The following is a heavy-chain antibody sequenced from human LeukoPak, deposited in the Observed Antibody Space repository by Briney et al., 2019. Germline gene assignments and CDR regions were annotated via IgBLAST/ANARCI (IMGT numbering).Heavy chain of an antibody. V-gene: IGHV4-39*01. J-gene: IGHJ4*02. CDR3: ARLVSCSSSCYFDD. D-gene: IGHD2-15*01. Sequence: PSETLPLTCTVSGGFISSASYYWAWIRQPPGKGLEWIGSVYYSGTTYYNAPLTSRVTISADTSKNQFSLKLSSVTAADTAVYYCARLVSCSSSCYFDDWGQGVLVTVSS. CDR1: GGFISSASYY. CDR2: VYYSGTT.